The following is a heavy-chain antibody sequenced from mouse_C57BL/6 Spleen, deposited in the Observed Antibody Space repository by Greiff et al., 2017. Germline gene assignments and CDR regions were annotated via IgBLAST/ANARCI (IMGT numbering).Heavy chain of an antibody. J-gene: IGHJ4*01. D-gene: IGHD1-1*01. CDR1: GFNIKDDY. V-gene: IGHV14-4*01. CDR2: IDPENGDT. CDR3: TTGFITTVVERDYYAMDY. Sequence: EVQLQQSGAELVRPGASVKLSCTASGFNIKDDYMHWVKQRTEQGLEWIGWIDPENGDTEYASKFQGKATITADTSSNTAYLQLSSLTSEDTAVYYCTTGFITTVVERDYYAMDYWGQGTSVTVSS.